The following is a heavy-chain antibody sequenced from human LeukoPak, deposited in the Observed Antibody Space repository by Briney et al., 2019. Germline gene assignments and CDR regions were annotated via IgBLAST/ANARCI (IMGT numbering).Heavy chain of an antibody. V-gene: IGHV4-59*08. CDR2: IYYSGST. J-gene: IGHJ4*02. D-gene: IGHD5-12*01. CDR1: GGSISSYY. Sequence: RPSETLSLTCTVSGGSISSYYWSWIRQPPGKGLEWIGYIYYSGSTNYNPSLKSRVTISVDTSKNQFSLKLSSVTAADTAVYYCARGGYDSSPFDYWGQGTLVTVSS. CDR3: ARGGYDSSPFDY.